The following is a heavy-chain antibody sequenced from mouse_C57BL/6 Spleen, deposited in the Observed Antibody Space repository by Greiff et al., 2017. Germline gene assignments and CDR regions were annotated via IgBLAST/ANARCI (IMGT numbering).Heavy chain of an antibody. D-gene: IGHD2-3*01. V-gene: IGHV1-22*01. CDR2: INPNNGGT. CDR1: GYTFTDYN. Sequence: VQLQQSGPELVKPGASVKMSCKASGYTFTDYNMHWVKQSHGKSLEWIGYINPNNGGTSYNQKFKGKATLTVNKSSSTAYMELRSLTSEVSAVYYCANGYFSSYCDYWGQGTTLTVSS. CDR3: ANGYFSSYCDY. J-gene: IGHJ2*01.